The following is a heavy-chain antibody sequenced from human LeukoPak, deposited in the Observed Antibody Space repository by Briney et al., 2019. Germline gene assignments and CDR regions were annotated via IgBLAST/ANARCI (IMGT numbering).Heavy chain of an antibody. D-gene: IGHD2-2*02. Sequence: GGSLRLSCAASGFTFDDYTMHWVRQAPGKGLEWVSLISWDGGSTYYADPVKGRFTISRDNSKNSLYLQMNSLRTEETALYYCAKVSYSLGYCSSTSCYTTGYFQHWGQGTLVTVSS. V-gene: IGHV3-43*01. CDR3: AKVSYSLGYCSSTSCYTTGYFQH. CDR2: ISWDGGST. CDR1: GFTFDDYT. J-gene: IGHJ1*01.